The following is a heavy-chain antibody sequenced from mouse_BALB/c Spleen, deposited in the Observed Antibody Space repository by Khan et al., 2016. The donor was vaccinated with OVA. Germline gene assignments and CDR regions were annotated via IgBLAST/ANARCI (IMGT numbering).Heavy chain of an antibody. CDR3: ARTARLKY. CDR1: GYSITSGYG. Sequence: EVQLLESGPGLVKPSQSLSLTCTVTGYSITSGYGWSWIRQFPGNKLEWVGYISYSGSTNYNPSLKSRISFTRDTSKNHFFLQLNSVTNEDTTTYYCARTARLKYWGEGTTLTVAS. V-gene: IGHV3-2*02. CDR2: ISYSGST. J-gene: IGHJ2*01. D-gene: IGHD1-2*01.